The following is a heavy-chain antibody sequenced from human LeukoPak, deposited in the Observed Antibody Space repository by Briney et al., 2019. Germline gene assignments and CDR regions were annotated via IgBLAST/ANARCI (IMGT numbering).Heavy chain of an antibody. J-gene: IGHJ3*02. CDR2: INHGGST. CDR3: ARLVEMATIRGDAFDI. Sequence: SETLSLTCAVYGESFSGFYWSWIRQSPGKGLEWIGEINHGGSTNYNPSLKTRVTISVDTSKNQFSLKLRSVTAADTAVYYCARLVEMATIRGDAFDIWGQGTMVTVSS. CDR1: GESFSGFY. V-gene: IGHV4-34*01. D-gene: IGHD5-24*01.